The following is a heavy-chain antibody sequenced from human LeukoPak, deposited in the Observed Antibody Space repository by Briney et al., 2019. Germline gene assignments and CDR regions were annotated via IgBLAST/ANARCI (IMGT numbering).Heavy chain of an antibody. CDR3: AREGIQVWLLGAY. D-gene: IGHD5-18*01. V-gene: IGHV1-2*02. Sequence: ASVKASCKASGYTFTGDYMHWVRQAPGQGLEWTGWINPNSGGTNYAQKFQGRVTMTRDTSISTAYMELSRLRSDDTAVYYCAREGIQVWLLGAYWGQGTLVTVSS. CDR2: INPNSGGT. J-gene: IGHJ4*02. CDR1: GYTFTGDY.